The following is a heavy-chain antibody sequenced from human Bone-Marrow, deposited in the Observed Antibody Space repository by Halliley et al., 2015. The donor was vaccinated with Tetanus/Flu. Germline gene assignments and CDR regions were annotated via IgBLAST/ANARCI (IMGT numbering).Heavy chain of an antibody. D-gene: IGHD4-17*01. CDR3: AKAPGDYGTGVEAYFDF. V-gene: IGHV3-23*01. Sequence: IGGSGARPDYANTVKGRFTIPRDNSNNALYLQMNSLRAEDTAVYYCAKAPGDYGTGVEAYFDFWGQGTLVTVSS. J-gene: IGHJ4*02. CDR2: IGGSGARP.